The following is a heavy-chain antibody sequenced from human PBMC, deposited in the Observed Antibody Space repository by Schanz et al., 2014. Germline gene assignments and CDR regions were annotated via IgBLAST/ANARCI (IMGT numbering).Heavy chain of an antibody. Sequence: QVQLQESGPGLVKASETLSLTCTVFGYSITSGYYWAWIRQPPGKGLEWIGNIYHSGSTNNNPSLKRRVSRSVDTSKKNFSRRLSSVPAADTAVYYCARSPLGYSASGIDPFDIWGQGTMVTVSS. CDR2: IYHSGST. CDR1: GYSITSGYY. J-gene: IGHJ3*02. V-gene: IGHV4-38-2*02. D-gene: IGHD4-4*01. CDR3: ARSPLGYSASGIDPFDI.